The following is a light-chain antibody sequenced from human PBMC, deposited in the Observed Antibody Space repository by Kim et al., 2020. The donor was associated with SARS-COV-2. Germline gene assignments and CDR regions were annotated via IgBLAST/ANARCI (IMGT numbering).Light chain of an antibody. Sequence: NFMLTQPHSVSASPGKTVTISCTLNSGSIASSYVQWYQQRPGSAPTTVIYDDNQRPSGVPDRFSGSIDSSSNSASLTISGLKTEDEADYYCQSYDGSYHVVFGGGTQLTVL. J-gene: IGLJ2*01. V-gene: IGLV6-57*04. CDR3: QSYDGSYHVV. CDR2: DDN. CDR1: SGSIASSY.